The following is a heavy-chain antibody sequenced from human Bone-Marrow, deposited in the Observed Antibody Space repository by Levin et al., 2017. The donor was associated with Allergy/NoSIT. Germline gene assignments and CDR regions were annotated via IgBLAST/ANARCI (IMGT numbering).Heavy chain of an antibody. CDR1: GGSISSHY. D-gene: IGHD1-26*01. CDR2: TYYSGST. CDR3: ARDWELLSGHYYGMDV. Sequence: SQTLSLTCTVSGGSISSHYWSWVRQPPGKGLEWIGYTYYSGSTNYNPSLKSRVTISVDTSKNQFSLKLSSVTAADTAVYYCARDWELLSGHYYGMDVWGQGTTVIVSS. V-gene: IGHV4-59*11. J-gene: IGHJ6*02.